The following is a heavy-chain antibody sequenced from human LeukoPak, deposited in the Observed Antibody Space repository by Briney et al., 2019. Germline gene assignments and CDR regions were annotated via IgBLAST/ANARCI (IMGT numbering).Heavy chain of an antibody. Sequence: GASVKVSCKVSGYTFTSYGISWVRQAPGQGLEWMGWISAYNGNTNYAQKLQGRVTMTTDTSTSTAYMELRSLRSDDTAVYYCARPYCSSTSCLNFDPWGQGTLVTVSS. CDR1: GYTFTSYG. CDR2: ISAYNGNT. D-gene: IGHD2-2*01. J-gene: IGHJ5*02. V-gene: IGHV1-18*01. CDR3: ARPYCSSTSCLNFDP.